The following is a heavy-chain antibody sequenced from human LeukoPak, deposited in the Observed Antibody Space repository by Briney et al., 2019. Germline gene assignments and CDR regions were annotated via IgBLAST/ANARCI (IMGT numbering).Heavy chain of an antibody. CDR3: ARDRTYSSSWYDRYYYYYGMDV. Sequence: AGGSLRLSCAASGFTFSSYGMHWVRQAPGKGLEWVAVIWYDGSNKYYADSVKGRFTISRDNSKNTLYLQMNSLRAEDTAVYYCARDRTYSSSWYDRYYYYYGMDVWGQGTTVTVSS. CDR2: IWYDGSNK. D-gene: IGHD6-13*01. CDR1: GFTFSSYG. J-gene: IGHJ6*02. V-gene: IGHV3-33*01.